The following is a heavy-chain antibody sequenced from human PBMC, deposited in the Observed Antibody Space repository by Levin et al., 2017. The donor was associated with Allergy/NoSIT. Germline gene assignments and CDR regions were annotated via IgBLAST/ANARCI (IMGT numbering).Heavy chain of an antibody. J-gene: IGHJ4*02. CDR1: GFTVSTKY. CDR3: ATSGYYDSSLDD. D-gene: IGHD3-22*01. Sequence: TGGSLRLSCAGSGFTVSTKYMTWVRQAPGKGLEWVSVIYSGGETYYAGSVKGRFSISRDISKNTVSLKMNGLRPEDTAVYYCATSGYYDSSLDDWGQGTLVTVSS. V-gene: IGHV3-66*01. CDR2: IYSGGET.